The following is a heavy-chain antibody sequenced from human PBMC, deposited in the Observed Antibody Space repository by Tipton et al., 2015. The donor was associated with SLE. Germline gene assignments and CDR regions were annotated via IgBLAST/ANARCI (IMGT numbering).Heavy chain of an antibody. CDR2: ISSSGRTI. V-gene: IGHV3-11*04. Sequence: LSLTCAVSGGSFSGYAWSWVRQAPGKGLEWVSYISSSGRTIYYADSVKGRFTISRDNAKNSLYLQMNSLRAEDTAVYYCARASSDTAKDYWGQGTLVTVSS. CDR1: GGSFSGYA. J-gene: IGHJ4*02. CDR3: ARASSDTAKDY. D-gene: IGHD5-18*01.